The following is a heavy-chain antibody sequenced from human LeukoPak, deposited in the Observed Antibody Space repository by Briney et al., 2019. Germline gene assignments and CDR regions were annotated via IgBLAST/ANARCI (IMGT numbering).Heavy chain of an antibody. CDR1: GGSINNYY. CDR3: ARRITTSGWYRDDC. J-gene: IGHJ4*02. V-gene: IGHV4-59*08. D-gene: IGHD6-19*01. Sequence: SETLSLTCTVSGGSINNYYWSWIRQPPGKGLEWIGYIFYSGSTNYNPSLKSRVTISVDTSKNQFSLKLSSVTAADTAIYYCARRITTSGWYRDDCWGQGTLVTVSS. CDR2: IFYSGST.